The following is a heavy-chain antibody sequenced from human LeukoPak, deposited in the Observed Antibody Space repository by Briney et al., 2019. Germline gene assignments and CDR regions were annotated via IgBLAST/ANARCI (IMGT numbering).Heavy chain of an antibody. CDR2: IKQDGSEK. Sequence: GGSLRLSCAASGFTFSSYWMSWVRQAPGKGLEWVANIKQDGSEKYYVDSVKGRFTISRDNAKNSLYLQMNSLRAEDTAVYYCARETGTTFYYYYGMDVWGQGTTVTVSS. V-gene: IGHV3-7*01. D-gene: IGHD1-7*01. J-gene: IGHJ6*02. CDR3: ARETGTTFYYYYGMDV. CDR1: GFTFSSYW.